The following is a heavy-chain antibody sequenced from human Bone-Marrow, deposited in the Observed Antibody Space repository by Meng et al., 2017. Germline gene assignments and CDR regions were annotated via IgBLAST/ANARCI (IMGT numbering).Heavy chain of an antibody. CDR3: ARGTVVVPAEDHYSGYVFDY. CDR1: GASFSGYY. J-gene: IGHJ4*02. Sequence: QGPHQPWAAYLFKPSQPLSLACGVCGASFSGYYWCLSHQPPGKGLEWIGEINHSGSTNYNPSLKSRVTISVDTSKNQFSLKLSSVTAADTAVYYCARGTVVVPAEDHYSGYVFDYWGQGTLVTVSS. D-gene: IGHD2-2*01. CDR2: INHSGST. V-gene: IGHV4-34*01.